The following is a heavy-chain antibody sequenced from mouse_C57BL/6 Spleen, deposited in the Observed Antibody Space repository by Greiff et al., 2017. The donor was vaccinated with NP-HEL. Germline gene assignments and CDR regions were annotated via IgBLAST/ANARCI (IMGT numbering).Heavy chain of an antibody. J-gene: IGHJ2*01. Sequence: EVKLVESGGGLVKPGGSLKLSCAASGFTFSDYGMHWVRQAPEKGLEWVAYISSGTSPIYYVDTVKGRLTISRDNAKNTLFLQMTSLRSEDTAMYYCARGYGSSHYFDYWGQGTTLTVSS. CDR3: ARGYGSSHYFDY. CDR1: GFTFSDYG. V-gene: IGHV5-17*01. CDR2: ISSGTSPI. D-gene: IGHD1-1*01.